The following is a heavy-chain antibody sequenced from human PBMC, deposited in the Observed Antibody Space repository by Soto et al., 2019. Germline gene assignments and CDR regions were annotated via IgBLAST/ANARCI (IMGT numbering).Heavy chain of an antibody. Sequence: ASVKVSCKASGGTFSSYAISWVRQAPGQGLEWMGGIIPIFGTANYAQKFQGRVTITADESTSTAYMELSSLRSEDTAVYYCARDREQLISDYYYGMDVWGQGTTVTAP. D-gene: IGHD6-6*01. J-gene: IGHJ6*02. V-gene: IGHV1-69*13. CDR1: GGTFSSYA. CDR2: IIPIFGTA. CDR3: ARDREQLISDYYYGMDV.